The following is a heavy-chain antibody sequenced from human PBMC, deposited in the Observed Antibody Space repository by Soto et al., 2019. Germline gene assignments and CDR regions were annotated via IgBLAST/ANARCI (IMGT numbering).Heavy chain of an antibody. CDR3: SRSPEVGASGAY. J-gene: IGHJ4*02. Sequence: GGSLRLSCTGSGFPFSAYNINWVRQAPGKGLEWVSSITVGSSHIYQPNSMKGRFTISRDDAKNSVYLQIDSLRDEDTALYYCSRSPEVGASGAYWGQGTLVTVSS. CDR1: GFPFSAYN. D-gene: IGHD1-26*01. CDR2: ITVGSSHI. V-gene: IGHV3-21*01.